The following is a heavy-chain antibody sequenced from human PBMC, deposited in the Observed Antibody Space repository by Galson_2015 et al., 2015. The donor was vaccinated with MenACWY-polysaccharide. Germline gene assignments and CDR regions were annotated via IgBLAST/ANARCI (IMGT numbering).Heavy chain of an antibody. D-gene: IGHD5-12*01. CDR3: STGLVCFNGYDCS. J-gene: IGHJ4*02. V-gene: IGHV3-15*01. CDR2: IRSKSDGEII. CDR1: GFTFSVAW. Sequence: SLRLSCAASGFTFSVAWRNWVRQAPGKGLEWGGRIRSKSDGEIIDYAAPVKGRFTISRDDSKSTLYLQMNSLKTEDTAVYYCSTGLVCFNGYDCSWGQGTLVTVSS.